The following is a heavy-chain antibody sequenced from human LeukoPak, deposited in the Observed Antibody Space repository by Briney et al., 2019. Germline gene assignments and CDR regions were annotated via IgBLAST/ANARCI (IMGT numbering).Heavy chain of an antibody. CDR3: ASLYTYGDYDY. D-gene: IGHD4-17*01. J-gene: IGHJ4*02. V-gene: IGHV4-61*02. CDR2: IYTSGST. Sequence: SQTLSLTCTVPGGSISSGSYYWSWIRQPAGKGLEWIGRIYTSGSTNYNPPLKSRVTISVDTSKNQFSLRLSSVTAADTAVYYCASLYTYGDYDYWGQGTLVTVSS. CDR1: GGSISSGSYY.